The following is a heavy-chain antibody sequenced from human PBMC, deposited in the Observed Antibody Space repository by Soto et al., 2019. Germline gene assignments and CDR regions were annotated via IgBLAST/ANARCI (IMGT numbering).Heavy chain of an antibody. CDR2: IIPILGIA. Sequence: QVQLVQSGAEVKKPGSSVKVSCKASGGTFSSYTISWVRQAPGQGLEWMGRIIPILGIANYAQKLQGRVTITADKSTSTAYMELSSLRSEDTAVYYCARVPPYSSSWSWGQGTLVTVAS. CDR1: GGTFSSYT. V-gene: IGHV1-69*02. J-gene: IGHJ5*02. CDR3: ARVPPYSSSWS. D-gene: IGHD6-13*01.